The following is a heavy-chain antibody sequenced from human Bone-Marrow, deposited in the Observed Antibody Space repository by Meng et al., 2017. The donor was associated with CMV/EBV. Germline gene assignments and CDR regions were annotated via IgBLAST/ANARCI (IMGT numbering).Heavy chain of an antibody. CDR1: GYTFTAYY. CDR3: ARDLTRGRLSHYYYGMDV. D-gene: IGHD3-16*02. Sequence: ASVKVSCKASGYTFTAYYMHWVRQAPGQGLEWMGWINPNSGGTHYAQRFQGRVSMTRGTSISTAYMELSGLRSEDTAVYYGARDLTRGRLSHYYYGMDVWGQGTTVTVSS. V-gene: IGHV1-2*02. J-gene: IGHJ6*02. CDR2: INPNSGGT.